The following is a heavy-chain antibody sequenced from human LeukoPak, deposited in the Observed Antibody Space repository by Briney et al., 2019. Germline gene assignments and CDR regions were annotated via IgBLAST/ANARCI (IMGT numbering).Heavy chain of an antibody. Sequence: GGSLRLSCAASGFTFSSYAMSWVRQAPGKGLEWVSSISSSSSYIYYADSVKGRFTISRDNSKNTLYLQMNSLRAEDTAVYYCAEGGSSGWPFDYWGQGTLVTVSS. J-gene: IGHJ4*02. CDR3: AEGGSSGWPFDY. V-gene: IGHV3-23*01. CDR1: GFTFSSYA. CDR2: ISSSSSYI. D-gene: IGHD6-19*01.